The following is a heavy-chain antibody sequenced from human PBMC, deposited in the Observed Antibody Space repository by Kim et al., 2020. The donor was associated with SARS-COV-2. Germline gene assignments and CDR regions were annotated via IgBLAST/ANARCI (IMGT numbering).Heavy chain of an antibody. Sequence: GGSLRLSCAASGFTFSDYYMSWIRQAPGKGLEWVSYISSSGSRIYYADSVKGRFTISRDNAKNSLYLQMNSLRAEDTAVYYCARIRGPNGDYVSGMDVWAQGTTVTVSS. CDR3: ARIRGPNGDYVSGMDV. V-gene: IGHV3-11*01. J-gene: IGHJ6*02. CDR1: GFTFSDYY. D-gene: IGHD4-17*01. CDR2: ISSSGSRI.